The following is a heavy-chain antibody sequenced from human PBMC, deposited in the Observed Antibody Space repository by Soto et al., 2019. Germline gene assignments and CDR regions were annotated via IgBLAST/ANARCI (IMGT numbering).Heavy chain of an antibody. V-gene: IGHV3-23*01. CDR3: AKGVPGIAVAGTGYFQH. CDR2: ISGSVDST. CDR1: GLTFSSYA. J-gene: IGHJ1*01. Sequence: GGSLRLSCAASGLTFSSYAMSWVRQAPGKGLEWVSGISGSVDSTYYADSVKGRFTISRDNSKNTLYLQMNSVRAEDTAGYYCAKGVPGIAVAGTGYFQHWGKVNLVTVSS. D-gene: IGHD6-19*01.